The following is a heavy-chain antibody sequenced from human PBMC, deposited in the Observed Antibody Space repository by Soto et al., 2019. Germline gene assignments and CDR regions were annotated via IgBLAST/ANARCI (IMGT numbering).Heavy chain of an antibody. CDR2: ISYDGSNK. D-gene: IGHD6-6*01. CDR1: GFTFSSYG. J-gene: IGHJ4*02. V-gene: IGHV3-30*18. Sequence: GGSLRLSCAASGFTFSSYGMHWVRQAPGKGLEWVAVISYDGSNKYYADSVKGRFTISRDNSRNTLYLQMNSLRAEDTAVNYCAKISDSSTDFDYWGQGTLVTVSS. CDR3: AKISDSSTDFDY.